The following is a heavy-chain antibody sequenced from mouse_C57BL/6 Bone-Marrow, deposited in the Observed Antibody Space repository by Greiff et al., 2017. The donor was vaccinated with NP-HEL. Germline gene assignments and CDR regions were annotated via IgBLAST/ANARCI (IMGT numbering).Heavy chain of an antibody. D-gene: IGHD2-12*01. Sequence: QVQLKQSGAELVRPGASVKLSFKASGYTFTDYYINWVKQRPGQGLEWIARIYPGSGNTYYNEKFKGKATLTAEKSSSTAYMQLSSLTSEDSAVYFCARGDYSAYWGQGTLVTVSA. CDR3: ARGDYSAY. V-gene: IGHV1-76*01. J-gene: IGHJ3*01. CDR1: GYTFTDYY. CDR2: IYPGSGNT.